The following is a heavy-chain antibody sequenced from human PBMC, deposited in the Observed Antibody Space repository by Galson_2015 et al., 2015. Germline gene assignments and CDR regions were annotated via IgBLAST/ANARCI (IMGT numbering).Heavy chain of an antibody. D-gene: IGHD2-2*01. CDR2: ISSSSSYI. Sequence: SLRLSCAASGFTFSSYSMNWVRQAPGEGLEWVSSISSSSSYIYYADSVKGRFTISRDNAKNSLYLQMNSLRAEDTAVYYCARVRVPAAPFDYWGQGTLVTVSS. CDR1: GFTFSSYS. J-gene: IGHJ4*02. V-gene: IGHV3-21*01. CDR3: ARVRVPAAPFDY.